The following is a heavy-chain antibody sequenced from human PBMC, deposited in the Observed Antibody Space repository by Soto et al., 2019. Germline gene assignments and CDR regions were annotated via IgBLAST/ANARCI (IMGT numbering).Heavy chain of an antibody. V-gene: IGHV4-61*01. J-gene: IGHJ5*02. Sequence: WETLSLTCTVSGGSVSSGFYYWSWLRHPPGKGLEWSGSIYYGGSTNYNPSLKSRVTISLDTSKQQFSLKLSSVTAADTAVYFCARDRGGGDPGTDCFDPWGQGTLVTVSS. CDR3: ARDRGGGDPGTDCFDP. CDR2: IYYGGST. CDR1: GGSVSSGFYY. D-gene: IGHD2-21*02.